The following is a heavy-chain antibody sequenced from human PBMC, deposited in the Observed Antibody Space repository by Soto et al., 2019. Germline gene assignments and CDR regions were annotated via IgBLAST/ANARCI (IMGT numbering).Heavy chain of an antibody. Sequence: QVQLVQSGAEVKKPGASVKVSCKASGYTFTGYYMHWVRQAPGQGLEWMGWINANSGGTNYAQKFQGRVTMTRDTSISTAYMELSRPRSDDTAVYYCANYYDSSGTFDPWGLGTLVTVSS. J-gene: IGHJ5*02. CDR3: ANYYDSSGTFDP. CDR2: INANSGGT. V-gene: IGHV1-2*02. CDR1: GYTFTGYY. D-gene: IGHD3-22*01.